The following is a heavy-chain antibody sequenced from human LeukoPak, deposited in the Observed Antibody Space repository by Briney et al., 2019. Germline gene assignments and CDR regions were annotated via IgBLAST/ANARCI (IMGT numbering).Heavy chain of an antibody. J-gene: IGHJ4*02. CDR2: MQYDGSNK. D-gene: IGHD6-13*01. CDR3: AKTYSGSWYGSPKPYFDY. CDR1: GFPFSSYG. V-gene: IGHV3-30*02. Sequence: TGGSLRLSCAASGFPFSSYGMNWVRQAPGKGLEWVTFMQYDGSNKFYVDSVKGRFTISRDNSKNTLYLQMNSLRGEDTAVYYCAKTYSGSWYGSPKPYFDYWGQGTLVTVSS.